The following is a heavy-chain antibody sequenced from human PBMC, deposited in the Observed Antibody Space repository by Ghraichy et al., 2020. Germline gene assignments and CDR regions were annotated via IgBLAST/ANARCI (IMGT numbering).Heavy chain of an antibody. D-gene: IGHD6-6*01. Sequence: GGSLRLSCAASGFTFSSYWMSWVRQAPGKGLEWVANIKQDGSEKYYVDSVKGRFTISRDNAKNSLYLQMNSLRAEDTAVYYCARAFRAARPLFDYWGQGTLVTVSS. J-gene: IGHJ4*02. CDR1: GFTFSSYW. V-gene: IGHV3-7*03. CDR3: ARAFRAARPLFDY. CDR2: IKQDGSEK.